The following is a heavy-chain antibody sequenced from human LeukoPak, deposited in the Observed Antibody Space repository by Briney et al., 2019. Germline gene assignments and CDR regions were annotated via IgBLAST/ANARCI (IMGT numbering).Heavy chain of an antibody. V-gene: IGHV4-34*01. CDR3: ARHGAAYYYGSGSYNNWFDP. D-gene: IGHD3-10*01. CDR1: GGSFGGYY. CDR2: INHSGST. Sequence: SETLSLTCAVYGGSFGGYYWSWIRQPPGKGLEWIGEINHSGSTNYNPSLKSRVTISVDTSKNQFSLKLSSVTAADTAVYYCARHGAAYYYGSGSYNNWFDPWGQGTLVTVSS. J-gene: IGHJ5*02.